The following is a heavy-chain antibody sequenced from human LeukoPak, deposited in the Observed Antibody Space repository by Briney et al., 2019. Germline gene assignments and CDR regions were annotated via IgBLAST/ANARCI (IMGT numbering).Heavy chain of an antibody. CDR3: ARDHPPTYDYVWGSYRYTVNWFDP. V-gene: IGHV1-46*01. D-gene: IGHD3-16*02. CDR2: INPSGGST. Sequence: GASVKVSCKASGYTFTSYYMHWVRQAPGQGLEWMGIINPSGGSTSYAQKFQGRVTMTRDMSISTAYMELSRLRSDDTAVYYCARDHPPTYDYVWGSYRYTVNWFDPWGQGTLVTVSS. CDR1: GYTFTSYY. J-gene: IGHJ5*02.